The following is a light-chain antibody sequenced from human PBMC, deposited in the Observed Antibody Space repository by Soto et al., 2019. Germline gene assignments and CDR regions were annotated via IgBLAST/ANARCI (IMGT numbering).Light chain of an antibody. CDR3: QTWGTGTVV. V-gene: IGLV4-69*01. Sequence: QPVLTQSPSASASLGASVKLTCTLSSGHSSYAIAWHQQQPEKGPRYLMKLNSDGSHNKGDGIPDRFSGSRSGAERYLTISSLQSEDEADYYCQTWGTGTVVFGGGTKLTVL. CDR1: SGHSSYA. J-gene: IGLJ2*01. CDR2: LNSDGSH.